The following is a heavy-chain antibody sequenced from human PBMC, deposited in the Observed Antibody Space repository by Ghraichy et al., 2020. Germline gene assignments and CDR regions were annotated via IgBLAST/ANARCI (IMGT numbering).Heavy chain of an antibody. Sequence: SQTLSLTCTVSGGSISSSSYYWGWIRQPPGKGLEWIGSIYYSGSTYYNPSLKSRVTISVDTSKNQFSLKLSSVTAADTAVYYCARHSLRITMVQGVITWFDPWGQGTLVTVSS. CDR2: IYYSGST. V-gene: IGHV4-39*01. CDR1: GGSISSSSYY. J-gene: IGHJ5*02. CDR3: ARHSLRITMVQGVITWFDP. D-gene: IGHD3-10*01.